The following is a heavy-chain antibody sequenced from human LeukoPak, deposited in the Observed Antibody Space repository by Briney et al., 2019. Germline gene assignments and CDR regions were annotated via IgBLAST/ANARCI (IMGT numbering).Heavy chain of an antibody. V-gene: IGHV4-59*01. CDR2: IYYSGST. CDR3: ASLVKGYSSGWYEPDDY. J-gene: IGHJ4*02. CDR1: GGSISSYY. Sequence: SETLSLTCTVSGGSISSYYWSWIRQPPGKGLEWIGYIYYSGSTNYNPSLKSRVTISVDTSKNQFSLKLSSVTAADTAVYYCASLVKGYSSGWYEPDDYWGQGTLVTVPS. D-gene: IGHD6-19*01.